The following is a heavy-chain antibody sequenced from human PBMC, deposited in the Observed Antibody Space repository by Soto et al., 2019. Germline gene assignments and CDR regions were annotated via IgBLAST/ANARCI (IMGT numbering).Heavy chain of an antibody. CDR3: ANSLSITIFGVVTSYYGMDV. D-gene: IGHD3-3*01. CDR2: ISGSGGST. V-gene: IGHV3-23*01. Sequence: GGSLRLSCAASGFTFSSYAMSWVRQAPGKGLEWVSAISGSGGSTYYADSVKGRCTISRDNSKNTLYLQMNSLRAEDTAVYYCANSLSITIFGVVTSYYGMDVWGQGTTVTVSS. CDR1: GFTFSSYA. J-gene: IGHJ6*02.